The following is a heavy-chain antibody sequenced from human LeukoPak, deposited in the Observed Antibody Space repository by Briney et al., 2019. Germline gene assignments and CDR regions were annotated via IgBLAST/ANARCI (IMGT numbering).Heavy chain of an antibody. CDR1: GFTFSSYA. V-gene: IGHV3-23*01. CDR3: AKRKYQLLDNWFDP. Sequence: GGSLRLSCAASGFTFSSYAMSWVRQAPGKGLEWDSAISGSGGSTYYADSVKGRFTISRDNSKNTLYLQMNSLRAEDTAVYYCAKRKYQLLDNWFDPWGQGPLVPVSS. J-gene: IGHJ5*02. CDR2: ISGSGGST. D-gene: IGHD2-2*01.